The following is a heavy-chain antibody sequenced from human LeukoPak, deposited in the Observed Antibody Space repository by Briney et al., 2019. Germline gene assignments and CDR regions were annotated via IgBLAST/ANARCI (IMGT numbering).Heavy chain of an antibody. V-gene: IGHV3-64*01. D-gene: IGHD3-22*01. CDR1: GFTFSSYA. CDR2: ISSNGGST. J-gene: IGHJ4*02. Sequence: PGGSLRLSCAASGFTFSSYAMHWVRQAPGKGLEYVSAISSNGGSTYYANSVKGRFTISRDNSKNTLYLQMNSLRAEDTAVYYCAKGQYYYDSSGFDYWGQGTLVTVSS. CDR3: AKGQYYYDSSGFDY.